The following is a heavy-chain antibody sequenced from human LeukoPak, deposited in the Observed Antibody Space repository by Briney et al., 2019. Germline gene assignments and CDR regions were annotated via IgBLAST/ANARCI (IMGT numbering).Heavy chain of an antibody. V-gene: IGHV3-74*01. J-gene: IGHJ5*02. D-gene: IGHD3-3*02. CDR2: IDRDGFPT. CDR3: AVLGLGWFDP. CDR1: GFIFRDYW. Sequence: GGSLRLSCAASGFIFRDYWTLWVRQAPGKGLIWVSRIDRDGFPTIYADSVKGRFTVSRNNARNTLYLQMNNLRDEGSAVYYCAVLGLGWFDPWGQGTLVTVSS.